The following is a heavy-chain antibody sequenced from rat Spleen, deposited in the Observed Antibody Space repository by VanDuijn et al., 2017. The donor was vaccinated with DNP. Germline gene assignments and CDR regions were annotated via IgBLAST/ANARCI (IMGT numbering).Heavy chain of an antibody. V-gene: IGHV5-31*01. D-gene: IGHD1-1*01. J-gene: IGHJ3*01. CDR1: GFTFNNFW. Sequence: EVQLVESGGDLVQPGRSLQLSCVGSGFTFNNFWMTWFRLVPGKGLEWVASITSSGGTTYYPDSVKGRFTISRDIAKNTLYLQMNSLRSEDTATYYCASYYYSGDNWSGYWGQGTLVTVSS. CDR3: ASYYYSGDNWSGY. CDR2: ITSSGGTT.